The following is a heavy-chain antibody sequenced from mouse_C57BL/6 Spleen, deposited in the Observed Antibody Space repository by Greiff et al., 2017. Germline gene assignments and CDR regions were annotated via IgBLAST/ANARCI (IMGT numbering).Heavy chain of an antibody. D-gene: IGHD4-1*01. CDR1: GFTFSDYG. Sequence: EVHLVESGGGLVKPGGSLKLSCAASGFTFSDYGMHWVRQAPEKGLEWVAYISSGSSTIYYADTVKGRFTISRDNAKNTLFLQMTSLRSEDTAMYYCARQEDWDRYFDVWGTGTTVTVSS. CDR2: ISSGSSTI. CDR3: ARQEDWDRYFDV. V-gene: IGHV5-17*01. J-gene: IGHJ1*03.